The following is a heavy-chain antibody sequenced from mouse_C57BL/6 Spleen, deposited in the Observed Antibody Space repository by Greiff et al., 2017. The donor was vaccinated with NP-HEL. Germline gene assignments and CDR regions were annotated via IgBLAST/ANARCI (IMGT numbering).Heavy chain of an antibody. CDR1: GFTFSDYG. D-gene: IGHD2-5*01. Sequence: EVHLVESGGGLVKPGGSLKLSCAASGFTFSDYGMHWVRQAPEKGLEWVAYISSGSSTIYYADTVKGRFTISRDNAKNTLFLQMTSLRSEDTAMYYCARPIYSNAYAMDYWGQGTSVTVSS. V-gene: IGHV5-17*01. J-gene: IGHJ4*01. CDR3: ARPIYSNAYAMDY. CDR2: ISSGSSTI.